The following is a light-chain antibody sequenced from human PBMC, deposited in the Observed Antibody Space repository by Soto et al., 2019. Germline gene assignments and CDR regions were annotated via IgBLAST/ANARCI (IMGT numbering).Light chain of an antibody. Sequence: VLTQSPVTLSLSQGERASPASRASQSFRGLLAWYQQKPGQAPRLLIYDAYNRATGIPPRFSGSGSGTDFTLTISSLEPEDSAVYYCQQRHMWPITFGQGTRLEIK. J-gene: IGKJ5*01. CDR1: QSFRGL. V-gene: IGKV3-11*01. CDR3: QQRHMWPIT. CDR2: DAY.